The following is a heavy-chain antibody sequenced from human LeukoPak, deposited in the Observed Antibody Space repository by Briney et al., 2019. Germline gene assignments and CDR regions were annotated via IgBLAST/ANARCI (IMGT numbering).Heavy chain of an antibody. J-gene: IGHJ4*02. CDR3: ARGYSSSWYY. Sequence: PSETLSLTCAVYGGSFSGYYWSWIRQPPGKGLEWIGEINHSGSTNYNPSLKSRVTISVDTSKNQFSLKLSSVTAADTAVYYCARGYSSSWYYRGQGTLVTVSS. CDR1: GGSFSGYY. V-gene: IGHV4-34*01. D-gene: IGHD6-13*01. CDR2: INHSGST.